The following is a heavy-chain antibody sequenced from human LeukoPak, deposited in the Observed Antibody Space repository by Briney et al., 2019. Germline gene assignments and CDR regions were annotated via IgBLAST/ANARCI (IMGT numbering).Heavy chain of an antibody. Sequence: GGSLRLSCAASGFTFGNYWMHWVRQAPGKGLVWVSRITNDGSSTSYADSVEGRFTISRDNAKNTLYLQMNSLRVEDTAVYYCAREGPWPVDYRGQGTLVTVSS. CDR3: AREGPWPVDY. V-gene: IGHV3-74*01. CDR1: GFTFGNYW. D-gene: IGHD6-19*01. J-gene: IGHJ4*02. CDR2: ITNDGSST.